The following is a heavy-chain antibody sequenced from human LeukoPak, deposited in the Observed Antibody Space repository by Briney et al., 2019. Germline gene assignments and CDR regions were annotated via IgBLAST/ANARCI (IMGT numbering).Heavy chain of an antibody. CDR1: GFTFRSYS. CDR2: ISSSSTYI. V-gene: IGHV3-21*01. Sequence: GGSLRLSCAASGFTFRSYSMNWVRQAPGKGLEWVSSISSSSTYIYYADSVKVRFTISRDNAKNSLYLQMNSLGAEDTAVYYCARGQPYYYDSSGTSLGWFDPWGQGTLVTVSS. D-gene: IGHD3-22*01. CDR3: ARGQPYYYDSSGTSLGWFDP. J-gene: IGHJ5*02.